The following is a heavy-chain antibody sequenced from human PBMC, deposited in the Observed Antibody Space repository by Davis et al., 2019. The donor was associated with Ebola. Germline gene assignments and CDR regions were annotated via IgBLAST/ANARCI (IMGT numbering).Heavy chain of an antibody. V-gene: IGHV3-20*01. CDR1: GFTFSSYS. CDR3: ARYDILIGYLFDI. D-gene: IGHD3-9*01. CDR2: INWNGGST. J-gene: IGHJ3*02. Sequence: GESLKISCAASGFTFSSYSMNWVRQAPGKGLEWVSGINWNGGSTGYADSVKGRFTISRDNAKNSLYLQMNSLRAEDTALYHCARYDILIGYLFDIWGQGTMVTVSS.